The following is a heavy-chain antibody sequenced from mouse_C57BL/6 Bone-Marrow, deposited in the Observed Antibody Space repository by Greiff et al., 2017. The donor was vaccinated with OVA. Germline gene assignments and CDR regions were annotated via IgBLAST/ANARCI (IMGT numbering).Heavy chain of an antibody. CDR1: GFTFSDYY. J-gene: IGHJ1*03. CDR3: ARQGDYYGSSYNWYFEV. V-gene: IGHV5-12*01. CDR2: ISNGGGST. Sequence: EVQLVESGGGLVQPGGSLKLSCAASGFTFSDYYMYWVRQTPEKRLEWVAYISNGGGSTYYPDTVKGRFTISRDNAKNTLYLQMSRLKSEDTAMYYSARQGDYYGSSYNWYFEVWGTGTTVTVSS. D-gene: IGHD1-1*01.